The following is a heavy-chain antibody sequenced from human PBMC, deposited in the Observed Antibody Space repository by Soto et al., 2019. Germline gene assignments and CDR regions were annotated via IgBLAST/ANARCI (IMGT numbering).Heavy chain of an antibody. V-gene: IGHV1-69*06. J-gene: IGHJ6*02. Sequence: ASVKVSCKASGGTFSSYAISWVRQAPGQGLEWMGGIIPIFGTANYAQKFQGRVTITADKSTSTAYMELSSLRSEDTAVYYCARAWRQDDDLSPRDYYYYGMDVWGQGNKVTVSS. CDR3: ARAWRQDDDLSPRDYYYYGMDV. D-gene: IGHD3-3*01. CDR2: IIPIFGTA. CDR1: GGTFSSYA.